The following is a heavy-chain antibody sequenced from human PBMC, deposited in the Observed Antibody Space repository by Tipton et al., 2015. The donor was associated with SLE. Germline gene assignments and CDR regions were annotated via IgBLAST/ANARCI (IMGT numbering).Heavy chain of an antibody. CDR2: INHSGST. Sequence: LRLSCAVYGGTFSGYYWSWIRQPQGKGLEWIGEINHSGSTNYNPSLKSRVTISVDTSKNQFSLKLGSVTAADTAVYYCARGELGIRTFDYWGQGTLVTVSS. V-gene: IGHV4-34*01. CDR1: GGTFSGYY. J-gene: IGHJ4*02. CDR3: ARGELGIRTFDY. D-gene: IGHD7-27*01.